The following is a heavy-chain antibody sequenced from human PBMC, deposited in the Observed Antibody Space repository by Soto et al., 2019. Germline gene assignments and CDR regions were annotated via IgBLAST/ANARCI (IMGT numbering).Heavy chain of an antibody. CDR2: INPGNGDT. J-gene: IGHJ4*02. D-gene: IGHD1-26*01. Sequence: QVQLVQSGAEVKKPGASVKVSCKASGYTFSSYAIHWVRQAPGQSLECMGWINPGNGDTRYSQKFQGRVTIARDTAASTAYMELSSLRTEVTALYYCAASGSLAYWGQGTLVTVSS. CDR1: GYTFSSYA. CDR3: AASGSLAY. V-gene: IGHV1-3*01.